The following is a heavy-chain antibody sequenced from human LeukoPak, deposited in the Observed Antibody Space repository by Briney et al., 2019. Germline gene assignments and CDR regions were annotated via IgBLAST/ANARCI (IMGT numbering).Heavy chain of an antibody. D-gene: IGHD2-2*01. CDR2: IWYDGSNK. V-gene: IGHV3-33*01. J-gene: IGHJ4*02. Sequence: GGSLRLSCAASGFTFSSYGMHWVRQAPGKGLEWVAVIWYDGSNKHYADSVKGRFTISRDNSKNTLYLQMNSLRAEDTAVYYCAREREDQLAFDYWGQGTLVTVSS. CDR1: GFTFSSYG. CDR3: AREREDQLAFDY.